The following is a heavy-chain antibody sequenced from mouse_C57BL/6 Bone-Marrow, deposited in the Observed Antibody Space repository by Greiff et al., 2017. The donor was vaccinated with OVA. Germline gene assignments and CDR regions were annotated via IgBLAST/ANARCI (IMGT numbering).Heavy chain of an antibody. D-gene: IGHD2-3*01. CDR3: ARSGVYDGYPFAH. V-gene: IGHV1-69*01. CDR1: GYTFTSYW. J-gene: IGHJ3*01. Sequence: QVQLQQPGAELVMPGASVKLSCKASGYTFTSYWMHWVKQRPGQGLEWIGEIDPSDSYTNYNQKFKGKSTLTVDKSSSTAYMQLSSLTSEDSAVYYCARSGVYDGYPFAHWGQGTLVTVSA. CDR2: IDPSDSYT.